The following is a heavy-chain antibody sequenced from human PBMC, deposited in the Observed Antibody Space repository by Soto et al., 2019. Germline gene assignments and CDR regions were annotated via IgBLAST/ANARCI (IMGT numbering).Heavy chain of an antibody. CDR1: GGTFSSYA. D-gene: IGHD3-22*01. CDR3: ARLDSSGYYLGAFDI. CDR2: IIPIFGTA. J-gene: IGHJ3*02. V-gene: IGHV1-69*13. Sequence: SVKVSCKASGGTFSSYAISWVRQAPGQGLEWMGGIIPIFGTANYAQKFQGRVTITADESTSTAYMELSSLRSEDTAVYYCARLDSSGYYLGAFDIWGQGTMVTVSS.